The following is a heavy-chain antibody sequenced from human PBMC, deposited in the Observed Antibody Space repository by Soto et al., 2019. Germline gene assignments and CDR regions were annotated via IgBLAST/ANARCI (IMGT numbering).Heavy chain of an antibody. CDR1: GGSVTKSSYY. Sequence: SETLSLTCAVSGGSVTKSSYYWGWIRQSPGKGLEWIGSVYYRGRSYSKSSVKSRVTISVETSNNRFSLSLNYVTASDTAVYFCVSQRNTVPTQAYFDSWRQGALVPVYS. V-gene: IGHV4-39*01. J-gene: IGHJ4*02. D-gene: IGHD2-2*02. CDR2: VYYRGRS. CDR3: VSQRNTVPTQAYFDS.